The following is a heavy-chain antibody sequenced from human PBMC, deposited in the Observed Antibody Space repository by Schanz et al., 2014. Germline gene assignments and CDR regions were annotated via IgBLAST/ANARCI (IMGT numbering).Heavy chain of an antibody. CDR2: INPNSGGT. D-gene: IGHD3-10*01. CDR3: AREGTVIRGLSGWFDL. J-gene: IGHJ5*02. CDR1: GYTFTDYH. V-gene: IGHV1-2*06. Sequence: QVQLVQSGAEVKKPGASVKVSCKSSGYTFTDYHIHWVRQAPGQGLEYMGRINPNSGGTNFAQKFQGRVTMTRDTSISTVYMELSRLRSDDTAVYYCAREGTVIRGLSGWFDLWGQGTLVTVSS.